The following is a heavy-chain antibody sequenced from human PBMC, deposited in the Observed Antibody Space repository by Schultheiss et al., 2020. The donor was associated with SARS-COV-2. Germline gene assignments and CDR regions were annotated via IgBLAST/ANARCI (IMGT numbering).Heavy chain of an antibody. CDR1: GGSFSGYY. V-gene: IGHV4-34*01. J-gene: IGHJ4*02. D-gene: IGHD4-17*01. CDR3: ARGATVTRSWDY. CDR2: INHSGST. Sequence: SETLSLTCAVYGGSFSGYYWCWIRQPPGKGLEWIGEINHSGSTNYNPSLKSRVTISVDTSKNQFSLKLSSVTAADTAVYYCARGATVTRSWDYWGQVILVTVSS.